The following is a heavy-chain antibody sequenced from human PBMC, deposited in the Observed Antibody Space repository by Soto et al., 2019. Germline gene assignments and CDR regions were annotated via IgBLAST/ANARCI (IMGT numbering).Heavy chain of an antibody. D-gene: IGHD2-21*02. CDR1: GFTFSSSD. CDR2: ITRNGEPT. J-gene: IGHJ4*02. Sequence: EVQLLESGGGLAQPGGSLRLSCAASGFTFSSSDMSWVRQAPGKGLEWVSSITRNGEPTEYADSVKGRFTISRDNSKNTIHLQINTRGAGDTPFYFCAKGGGGDHGYWGQGTLVAVSS. CDR3: AKGGGGDHGY. V-gene: IGHV3-23*01.